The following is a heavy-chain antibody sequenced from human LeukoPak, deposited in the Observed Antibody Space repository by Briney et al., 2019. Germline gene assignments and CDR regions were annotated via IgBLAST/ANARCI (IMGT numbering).Heavy chain of an antibody. CDR3: ARGSYAPYYYYYYYMDV. J-gene: IGHJ6*03. Sequence: SETLSLTCTVSGGSISSGDYYWSWIRQPPGKGLEWIAYMYYSGSTYYNPSLKSRVTISVDTSKNQFSLKLSSVTAADTAVYYCARGSYAPYYYYYYYMDVWGKGTTVTVSS. V-gene: IGHV4-30-4*01. CDR1: GGSISSGDYY. CDR2: MYYSGST. D-gene: IGHD1-26*01.